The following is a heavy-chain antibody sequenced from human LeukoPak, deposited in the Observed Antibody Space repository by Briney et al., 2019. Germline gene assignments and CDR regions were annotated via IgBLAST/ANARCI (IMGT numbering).Heavy chain of an antibody. Sequence: GGSLRLSCAASGFTFSSYGMHWVRQAPGKGLEWVAVIWYDGSNKYYADSVKGRFTISRDNSKNTLYLQMNSLRAEDTAVYYCARDASGIAAAGTDYYYYGMDVWGQGTTVTVSS. V-gene: IGHV3-33*01. CDR3: ARDASGIAAAGTDYYYYGMDV. J-gene: IGHJ6*02. D-gene: IGHD6-13*01. CDR1: GFTFSSYG. CDR2: IWYDGSNK.